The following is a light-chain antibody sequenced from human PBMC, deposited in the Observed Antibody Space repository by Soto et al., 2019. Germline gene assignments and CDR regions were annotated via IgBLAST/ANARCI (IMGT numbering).Light chain of an antibody. J-gene: IGKJ3*01. CDR2: GAS. CDR3: QQYNNWPPVT. V-gene: IGKV3-15*01. CDR1: QSVSTN. Sequence: ETVMTQSPVTLSVSPGERVTLFCRASQSVSTNLAWYQQRPGQAPRLLIYGASTRATGIPARFSGSGSGTEFTLTISSLLSEDFEVYYCQQYNNWPPVTFGPGTKVDIK.